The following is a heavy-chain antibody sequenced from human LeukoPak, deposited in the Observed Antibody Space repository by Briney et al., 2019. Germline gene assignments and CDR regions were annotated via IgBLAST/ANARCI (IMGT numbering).Heavy chain of an antibody. CDR2: IYTSGST. CDR1: GGSFSGYY. J-gene: IGHJ4*02. CDR3: ASAKLGYCSSTSCYAADY. D-gene: IGHD2-2*01. V-gene: IGHV4-59*10. Sequence: SETLSLTCAVYGGSFSGYYWSWIRQPAGKGLEWIGRIYTSGSTNYNPSLKSRVTISVDTSKNQFSLKLSSVTAADTAVYYCASAKLGYCSSTSCYAADYWGQGTLVTVSS.